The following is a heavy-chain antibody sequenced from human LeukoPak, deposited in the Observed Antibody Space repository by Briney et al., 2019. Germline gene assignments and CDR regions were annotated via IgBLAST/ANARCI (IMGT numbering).Heavy chain of an antibody. J-gene: IGHJ4*02. CDR2: IYYSGLT. CDR3: ASGTFDDYGDYDRGDFFDH. CDR1: GGSISSRSSY. V-gene: IGHV4-39*02. D-gene: IGHD4-17*01. Sequence: SETLSLTCTVSGGSISSRSSYWVGVRQPPGRGPVGIASIYYSGLTYDNPSLKSRVSISVAPSKNHFSLKVSSVPAADTAIYYCASGTFDDYGDYDRGDFFDHWGQGTLVTVSS.